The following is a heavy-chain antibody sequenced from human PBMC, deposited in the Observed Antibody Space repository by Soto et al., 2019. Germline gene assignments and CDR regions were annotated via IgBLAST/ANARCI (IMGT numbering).Heavy chain of an antibody. J-gene: IGHJ6*02. Sequence: PSETLSLTCTVSGGSISSGGYYWSWIRQHPGKGLEWIGYIYYSGSTYYNPSLKSRVTISVDTSKNQFSLQLSSVTAADTAVYYCASSYYDFWSGYSNPPGMDVWGQGTTVTVSS. CDR2: IYYSGST. V-gene: IGHV4-31*03. CDR3: ASSYYDFWSGYSNPPGMDV. D-gene: IGHD3-3*01. CDR1: GGSISSGGYY.